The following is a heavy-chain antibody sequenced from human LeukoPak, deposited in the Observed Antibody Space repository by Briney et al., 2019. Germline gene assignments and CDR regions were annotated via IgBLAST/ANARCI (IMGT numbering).Heavy chain of an antibody. CDR3: ARDRLWVGESPPVDV. V-gene: IGHV1-18*01. D-gene: IGHD3-10*01. CDR1: GYTFTSYG. J-gene: IGHJ6*04. Sequence: ASVKVSCKASGYTFTSYGISWVRQAPGQGLEWMGWISAYNGNTNYAQKLQGRVTMTTDTSTSTAYMELRSLRSDDTAVYYCARDRLWVGESPPVDVWGKGTTVTVSS. CDR2: ISAYNGNT.